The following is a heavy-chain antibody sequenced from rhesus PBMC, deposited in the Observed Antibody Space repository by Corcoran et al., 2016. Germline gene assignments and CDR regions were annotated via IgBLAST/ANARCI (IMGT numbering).Heavy chain of an antibody. J-gene: IGHJ4*01. D-gene: IGHD2-15*01. Sequence: EVQLVESGGGLAKPGGSLRLSCAASGFTFSSYWIHWVLQATGKGLEWFSGINRAGRSTYYGESVKGRFTISRENAKNTLYLQMDGLRPEDTAVYYCAGEFSTTDYWGQGVLVTVSS. CDR2: INRAGRST. CDR3: AGEFSTTDY. CDR1: GFTFSSYW. V-gene: IGHV3-14*01.